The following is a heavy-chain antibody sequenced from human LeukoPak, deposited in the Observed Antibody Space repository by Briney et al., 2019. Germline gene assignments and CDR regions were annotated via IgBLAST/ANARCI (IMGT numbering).Heavy chain of an antibody. CDR1: GYTFTGYY. J-gene: IGHJ1*01. V-gene: IGHV1-2*04. Sequence: GASVKVSCKASGYTFTGYYMHWVRQAPGQGLEWMGWINPNSGGTNYAQKFQGWVTMTRDTSISTAYMELSRLRSDDTAVYYCARGFQIDSSQEETEYFQHWGQGTLVTVSS. D-gene: IGHD6-13*01. CDR2: INPNSGGT. CDR3: ARGFQIDSSQEETEYFQH.